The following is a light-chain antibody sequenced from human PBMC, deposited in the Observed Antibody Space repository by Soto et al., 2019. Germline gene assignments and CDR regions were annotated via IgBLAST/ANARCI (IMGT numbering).Light chain of an antibody. CDR1: QSASSSN. CDR3: QQYGSSPRT. CDR2: GVS. Sequence: EIVLTQSPGTLSLSPGERATLSCRASQSASSSNLAWYQQKPGLAPRLLIYGVSSRATGIPDRLSGSGSRTDFTLAISRLKPEDFAVYYCQQYGSSPRTFGQGTKV. V-gene: IGKV3-20*01. J-gene: IGKJ1*01.